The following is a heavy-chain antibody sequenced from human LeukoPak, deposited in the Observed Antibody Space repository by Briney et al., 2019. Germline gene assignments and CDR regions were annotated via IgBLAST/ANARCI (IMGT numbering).Heavy chain of an antibody. CDR3: TKDPGYYDSTAYIFEY. J-gene: IGHJ4*02. Sequence: GGSLRLSCAASGFTFNTHAIHWVRQTPGKGLQWVAVISYDGTNKYYADSVKGRFTISRDNSKNTMYLQMNSLSAEDTAVYYCTKDPGYYDSTAYIFEYWGQGTLVTVSS. D-gene: IGHD3-22*01. CDR2: ISYDGTNK. V-gene: IGHV3-30*18. CDR1: GFTFNTHA.